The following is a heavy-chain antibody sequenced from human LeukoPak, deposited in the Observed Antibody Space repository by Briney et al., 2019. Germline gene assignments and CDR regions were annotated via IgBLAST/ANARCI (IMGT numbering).Heavy chain of an antibody. CDR3: ARESGRRLQSTPDY. D-gene: IGHD5-24*01. V-gene: IGHV4-4*07. CDR1: GGSISSYY. Sequence: SETLSLTCTVSGGSISSYYWSWIRQPAGKGLEWIGRIYTSGSTNYNPSLKSRVTLSVDTSKNQFSLKLSSVTAADTAVYYCARESGRRLQSTPDYWGQGTLVTVSS. CDR2: IYTSGST. J-gene: IGHJ4*02.